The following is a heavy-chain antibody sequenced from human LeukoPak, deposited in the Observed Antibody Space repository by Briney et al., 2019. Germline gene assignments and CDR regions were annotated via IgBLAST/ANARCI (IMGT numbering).Heavy chain of an antibody. CDR1: GFTFSSHW. CDR3: ARHSDRRDDY. CDR2: IKPDGGDK. J-gene: IGHJ4*02. Sequence: EGSLRLSCAASGFTFSSHWMTWVRQAPGKGLQWVASIKPDGGDKYYVGSVKGRFIISRDNAKNSLFLQMSSLGVGDTAVYYCARHSDRRDDYWGQGMLVTVSS. V-gene: IGHV3-7*05.